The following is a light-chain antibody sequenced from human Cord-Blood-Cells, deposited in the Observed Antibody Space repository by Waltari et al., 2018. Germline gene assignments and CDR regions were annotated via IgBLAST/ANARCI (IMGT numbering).Light chain of an antibody. CDR2: DAS. J-gene: IGKJ1*01. Sequence: DIQMTQSPSTLSASVGDRVTITSRASQSISSWLAWYQHKPGKAPKPLIEDASSLESWFPARFSGSGSGTEFTLTISSLQPDDFATYYCQQYNSYWTFGQGTKGEIK. CDR1: QSISSW. CDR3: QQYNSYWT. V-gene: IGKV1-5*01.